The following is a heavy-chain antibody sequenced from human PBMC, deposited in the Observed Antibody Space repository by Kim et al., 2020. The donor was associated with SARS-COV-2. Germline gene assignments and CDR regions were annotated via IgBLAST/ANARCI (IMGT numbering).Heavy chain of an antibody. CDR2: ISSNGGST. D-gene: IGHD3-10*01. CDR3: VKVWAPGIGGTMVRGVTQGNYGMDV. V-gene: IGHV3-64D*09. Sequence: GGSLRLSCSASGFTFSSYAMHWVRQAPGKGLEYVSAISSNGGSTYYADSVKGRFTISRDNSKNTLYLQMSSLRAEDTAVYYCVKVWAPGIGGTMVRGVTQGNYGMDVWGQGTTVTVSS. J-gene: IGHJ6*02. CDR1: GFTFSSYA.